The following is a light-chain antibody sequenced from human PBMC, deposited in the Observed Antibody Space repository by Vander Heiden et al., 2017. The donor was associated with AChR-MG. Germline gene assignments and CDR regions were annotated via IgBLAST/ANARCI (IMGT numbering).Light chain of an antibody. CDR1: QSVSSY. Sequence: EVVLTQSPATLCLSPGERATLSCRASQSVSSYFAWYQQKPGQAPRLLIYETSNRATGIPARYSGSGSGTDFTLTISSLEPEDSAVYYCQQRSDWPPSITFGQGTRLEIK. CDR2: ETS. J-gene: IGKJ5*01. V-gene: IGKV3-11*01. CDR3: QQRSDWPPSIT.